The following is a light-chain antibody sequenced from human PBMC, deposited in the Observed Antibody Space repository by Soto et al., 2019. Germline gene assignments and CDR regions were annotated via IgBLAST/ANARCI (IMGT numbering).Light chain of an antibody. V-gene: IGLV2-23*02. Sequence: QSALTQPASVSGSPGQSITISCTGTSSDVGSYNFVSWYQQHPGKAPKLMIYEVSKRPSGVSNRFSGSKSGNTASLTISGLQAEDEADYYCCSYVGSSTWVFGGGTKVTVL. CDR3: CSYVGSSTWV. CDR1: SSDVGSYNF. J-gene: IGLJ3*02. CDR2: EVS.